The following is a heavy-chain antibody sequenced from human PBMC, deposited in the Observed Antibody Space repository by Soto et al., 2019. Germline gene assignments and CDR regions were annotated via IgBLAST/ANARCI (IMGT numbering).Heavy chain of an antibody. CDR3: ATYYHSSGYGLGLEY. D-gene: IGHD3-22*01. CDR1: VGSISSGGYY. V-gene: IGHV4-31*03. J-gene: IGHJ4*02. CDR2: IYYSGST. Sequence: SETLSLTCTFSVGSISSGGYYWSWIRQHPGKGLEWIGYIYYSGSTYYNPSLKSRVTISVDTSKNQFSLKLSSVTAADTAVYYCATYYHSSGYGLGLEYWGQGTLFIVS.